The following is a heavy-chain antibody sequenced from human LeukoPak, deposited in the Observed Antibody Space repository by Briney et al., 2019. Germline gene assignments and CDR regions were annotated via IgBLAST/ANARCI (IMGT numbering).Heavy chain of an antibody. J-gene: IGHJ4*02. D-gene: IGHD1-20*01. CDR1: GFTFTNAW. V-gene: IGHV3-15*07. CDR3: STLTSRGLSDS. Sequence: GGSLRLSCAASGFTFTNAWMNWVRQAPGKGLEWVGRIRSKADGETIDYAAPVKGRFTFSRDDSKNMLYLQMNSLKSEDTAVYYCSTLTSRGLSDSWGQGTLVTVSS. CDR2: IRSKADGETI.